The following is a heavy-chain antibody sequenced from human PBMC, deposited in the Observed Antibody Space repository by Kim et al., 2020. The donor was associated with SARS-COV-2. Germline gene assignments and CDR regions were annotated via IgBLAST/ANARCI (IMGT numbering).Heavy chain of an antibody. V-gene: IGHV1-58*01. D-gene: IGHD6-19*01. J-gene: IGHJ4*02. Sequence: YAQKFQERVTITRDMSTSTAYMELSSLRSEDTAVYYCAAFYSSGWFYYFDYWGQGTLVTVSS. CDR3: AAFYSSGWFYYFDY.